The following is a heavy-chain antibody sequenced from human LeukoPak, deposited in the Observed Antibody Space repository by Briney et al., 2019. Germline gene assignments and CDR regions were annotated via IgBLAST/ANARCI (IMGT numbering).Heavy chain of an antibody. CDR3: ATIKRGSIFGYFDF. D-gene: IGHD5-18*01. V-gene: IGHV4-59*11. CDR2: LFDSVNT. CDR1: GGSISSHY. Sequence: ASETLSLTCTVSGGSISSHYWSWVRQPPGKGLEWIAYLFDSVNTKDTPSLQSRLTLSADTSKNQFSLRLSSVTAADTAVYYCATIKRGSIFGYFDFWGQGIKVTVSS. J-gene: IGHJ4*02.